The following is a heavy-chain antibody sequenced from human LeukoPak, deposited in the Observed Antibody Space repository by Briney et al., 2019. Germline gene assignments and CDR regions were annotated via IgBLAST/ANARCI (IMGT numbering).Heavy chain of an antibody. D-gene: IGHD6-19*01. CDR1: GYPFSSYG. CDR2: INPNSGGT. CDR3: ARGPQWLVPEWFDP. Sequence: ASVKVSCKTSGYPFSSYGISWVRQAPGQGLELMGWINPNSGGTNYAQKFHGRVTMTRETSISTAYMELSRLRSDDTAVYYCARGPQWLVPEWFDPWGQGTLVTVSS. J-gene: IGHJ5*02. V-gene: IGHV1-2*02.